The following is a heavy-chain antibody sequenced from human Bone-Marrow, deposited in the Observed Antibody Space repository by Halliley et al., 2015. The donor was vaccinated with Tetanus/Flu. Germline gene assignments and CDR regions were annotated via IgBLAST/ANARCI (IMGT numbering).Heavy chain of an antibody. CDR2: ISSGTSAI. V-gene: IGHV3-48*02. Sequence: VSYISSGTSAIYYADSVKGRFTISRDNAENSLHLQMNSLRDEDTAVYYCAREDYDYWSGYPLDNWGQGTLVIVSS. J-gene: IGHJ4*02. CDR3: AREDYDYWSGYPLDN. D-gene: IGHD3-3*01.